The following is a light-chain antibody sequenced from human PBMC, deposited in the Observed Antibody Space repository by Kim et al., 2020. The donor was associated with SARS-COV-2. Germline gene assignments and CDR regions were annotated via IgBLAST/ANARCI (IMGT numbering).Light chain of an antibody. V-gene: IGLV1-44*01. CDR1: SSNIGSNT. Sequence: GRRVTISFSGGSSNIGSNTVNCYQQVPGTAPKLLIYSNNQRPSGVPDRFSGSKSGTAASLAISGLQSEDEADYYCAAWDDSLNGWVFGGGTQLTVL. CDR2: SNN. J-gene: IGLJ3*02. CDR3: AAWDDSLNGWV.